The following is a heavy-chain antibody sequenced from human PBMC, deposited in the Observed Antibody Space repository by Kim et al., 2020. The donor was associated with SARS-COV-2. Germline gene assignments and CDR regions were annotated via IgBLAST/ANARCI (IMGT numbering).Heavy chain of an antibody. CDR3: ARDENYYYGMDV. J-gene: IGHJ6*02. V-gene: IGHV4-31*02. Sequence: YYNPSLKSRVTISVDTSKNQFSLKLSSVTAADTAVYYCARDENYYYGMDVWGQGTTVTVSS.